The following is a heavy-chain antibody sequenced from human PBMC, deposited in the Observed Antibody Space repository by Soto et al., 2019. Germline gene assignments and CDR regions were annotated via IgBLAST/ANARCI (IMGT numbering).Heavy chain of an antibody. V-gene: IGHV3-30-3*01. Sequence: QVQLVESGGGVVQPGRSLRLSCAASGFTFSSYAMHWVRQAPGKGLEWVAIISYDGSNKYYADSVKVRFTISRDNSKSTVLLQMNSLRAEDTGVYYCAGMDGSRYYGLYFDYWGQGTLVTGST. J-gene: IGHJ4*02. CDR2: ISYDGSNK. CDR1: GFTFSSYA. D-gene: IGHD3-22*01. CDR3: AGMDGSRYYGLYFDY.